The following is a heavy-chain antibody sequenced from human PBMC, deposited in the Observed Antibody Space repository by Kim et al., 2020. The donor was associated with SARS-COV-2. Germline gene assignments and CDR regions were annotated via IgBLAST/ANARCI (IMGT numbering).Heavy chain of an antibody. J-gene: IGHJ3*02. D-gene: IGHD3-22*01. CDR1: GYSFTSYW. CDR3: ARLQSSGYLKDDAFDI. Sequence: GESLKISCRGSGYSFTSYWIGWVRQMPGKGLEWMGIIYPGDSDTKYSPAFQGQVTISADKSISTAYLQWSSLKASDTAMFYCARLQSSGYLKDDAFDIWGQGTMVIVSS. CDR2: IYPGDSDT. V-gene: IGHV5-51*01.